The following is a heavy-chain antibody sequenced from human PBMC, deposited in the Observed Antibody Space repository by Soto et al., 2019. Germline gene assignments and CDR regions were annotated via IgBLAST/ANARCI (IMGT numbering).Heavy chain of an antibody. D-gene: IGHD2-21*01. J-gene: IGHJ4*02. Sequence: GASVKVSCKASGYIFDNYTSQWVRQAPEQRPEWLGWINGGNGNTKYSQEFQARVTITRDTSATTVFLDVSSLRPEDTAVYYCARDAYCANNGCRYFYKYWGKGTMVTVSS. CDR2: INGGNGNT. CDR3: ARDAYCANNGCRYFYKY. V-gene: IGHV1-3*01. CDR1: GYIFDNYT.